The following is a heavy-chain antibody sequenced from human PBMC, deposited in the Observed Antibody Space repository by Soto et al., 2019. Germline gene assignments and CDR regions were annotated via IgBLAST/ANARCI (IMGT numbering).Heavy chain of an antibody. J-gene: IGHJ3*01. CDR2: LAWDGGSI. CDR1: GFTFDAYP. Sequence: EVQLVESEGGLVQPGRSLRLSCAASGFTFDAYPMHWVRQAPGKGLEWVAGLAWDGGSIEYVDSVEGRFTISRDNAKNSLYLQMSSLRDEDTALYYCVRDDAFDLWGQGTQVTVSS. CDR3: VRDDAFDL. V-gene: IGHV3-9*01.